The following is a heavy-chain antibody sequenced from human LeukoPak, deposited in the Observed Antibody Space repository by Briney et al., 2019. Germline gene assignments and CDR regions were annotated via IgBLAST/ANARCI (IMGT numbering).Heavy chain of an antibody. CDR3: ATRGPDSSGFYRFDH. D-gene: IGHD3-22*01. Sequence: PGGSLRLSCAASGFTFSDYCMSWIRQAPGKGLEWVSFISSSGSTMYYADSVKGRFTISRDNAKNSLYLQMNSLRAEDTAVYYCATRGPDSSGFYRFDHWGQGTLVTVSS. CDR2: ISSSGSTM. J-gene: IGHJ4*02. CDR1: GFTFSDYC. V-gene: IGHV3-11*01.